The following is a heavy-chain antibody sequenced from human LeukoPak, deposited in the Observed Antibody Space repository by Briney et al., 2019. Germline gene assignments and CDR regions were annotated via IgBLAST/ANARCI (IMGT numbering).Heavy chain of an antibody. V-gene: IGHV1-46*01. Sequence: ASVKVSCKASGDTFTNHYMHWVRQAPGQGLEWIGIINPSGGRTNYAQKFQGRVTMTRDTSTSTVYMELSSLRSEDTAVYYCARVGVEVTAIPGNVNYYYYYGMDVWGQGTTVTVSS. D-gene: IGHD2-21*02. J-gene: IGHJ6*02. CDR3: ARVGVEVTAIPGNVNYYYYYGMDV. CDR2: INPSGGRT. CDR1: GDTFTNHY.